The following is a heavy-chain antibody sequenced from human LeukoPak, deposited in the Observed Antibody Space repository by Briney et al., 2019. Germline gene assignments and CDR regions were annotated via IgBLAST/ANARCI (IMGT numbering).Heavy chain of an antibody. CDR1: GFTFSSYS. D-gene: IGHD3-22*01. J-gene: IGHJ4*02. CDR2: ISSSSSYI. V-gene: IGHV3-21*01. Sequence: PGGSLRLSCAASGFTFSSYSMNWVRQAPGKGLEWVSSISSSSSYIYYADSVKGRFTISRDNAKNSLYLQMNSLRAEDTAVYYCATDYYDSSGYYQNFYYFDYWGQGTLVTVSS. CDR3: ATDYYDSSGYYQNFYYFDY.